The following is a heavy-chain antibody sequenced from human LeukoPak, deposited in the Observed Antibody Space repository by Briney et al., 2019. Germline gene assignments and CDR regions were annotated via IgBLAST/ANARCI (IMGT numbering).Heavy chain of an antibody. CDR2: IYYSGNT. V-gene: IGHV4-59*08. D-gene: IGHD6-19*01. Sequence: PETLSLTCTVSGGSFSSYYWSWIRQPPGKGLEWIGYIYYSGNTNYNPSLKSRVTISVDTSKNQFSLKLTSVTAADTAVYYCARHLGPSIAVAGEFDYWGQGTLVTVSS. CDR1: GGSFSSYY. J-gene: IGHJ4*02. CDR3: ARHLGPSIAVAGEFDY.